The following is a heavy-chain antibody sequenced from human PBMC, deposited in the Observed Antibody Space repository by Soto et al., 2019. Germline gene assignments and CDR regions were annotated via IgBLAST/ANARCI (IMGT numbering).Heavy chain of an antibody. V-gene: IGHV3-30*03. CDR1: GFTFSNSG. Sequence: QVQLVESGGGVVHPGESLRLSCIASGFTFSNSGMHWVRQAPGKGLQWVAVISYDGSKQYSTDSVRGRFTVSRDNSNNPLYLQMNGLRADDTATYYCATASPGYSFDVRGQGTLVAVSS. CDR2: ISYDGSKQ. CDR3: ATASPGYSFDV. D-gene: IGHD4-4*01. J-gene: IGHJ5*02.